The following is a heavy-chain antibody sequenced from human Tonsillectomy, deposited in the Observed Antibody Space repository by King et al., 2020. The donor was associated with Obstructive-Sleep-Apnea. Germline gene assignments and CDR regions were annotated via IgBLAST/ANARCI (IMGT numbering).Heavy chain of an antibody. J-gene: IGHJ4*02. CDR1: GFTFSSYG. Sequence: QLVQSGGGVVQPGRSLRLSCAASGFTFSSYGMHWVRQAPGKGLEWVAVIWYDGSKKYYADSVKGRFTISRDTSKNTLYLQMNSLRAEETAVYYCAKGGIQLWFYFDYWGQGTLVTVSS. CDR3: AKGGIQLWFYFDY. CDR2: IWYDGSKK. D-gene: IGHD5-18*01. V-gene: IGHV3-33*06.